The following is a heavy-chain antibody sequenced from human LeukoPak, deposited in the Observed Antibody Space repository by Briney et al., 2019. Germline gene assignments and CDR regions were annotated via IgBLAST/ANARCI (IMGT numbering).Heavy chain of an antibody. CDR3: AREQCSGNSCYYY. CDR1: GFSFSSFW. Sequence: PGVSLRLSCAASGFSFSSFWMSWVRQAPGKGLEWVANINQDGSEKNYVDSVKGRFTISRDGAKNSLYLQMNSLRAEDAAVYYCAREQCSGNSCYYYWGQGTLVTVSS. J-gene: IGHJ4*02. V-gene: IGHV3-7*01. CDR2: INQDGSEK. D-gene: IGHD2-15*01.